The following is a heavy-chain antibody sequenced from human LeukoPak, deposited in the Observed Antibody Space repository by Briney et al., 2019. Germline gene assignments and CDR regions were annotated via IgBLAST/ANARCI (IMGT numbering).Heavy chain of an antibody. CDR2: MNPNSGNT. J-gene: IGHJ6*03. CDR1: GYTFTSYD. Sequence: GASVKVSCKASGYTFTSYDINWVRQATGQGLEWMGWMNPNSGNTGYAQKFQGRVTITRNTSISTAYMELSSLRSEDTAVYYCARGPTGRRGSYYMDVWGKGTTVTVSS. CDR3: ARGPTGRRGSYYMDV. V-gene: IGHV1-8*03. D-gene: IGHD1-14*01.